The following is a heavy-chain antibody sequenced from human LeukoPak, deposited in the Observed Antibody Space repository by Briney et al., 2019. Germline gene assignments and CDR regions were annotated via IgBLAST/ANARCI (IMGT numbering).Heavy chain of an antibody. V-gene: IGHV4-38-2*02. D-gene: IGHD6-6*01. CDR3: SRESSSSSDY. J-gene: IGHJ4*02. Sequence: PPETLSLTCAVSGSSISTDYYWSWIRQPPGKGLEWIGSIHHNGRIYYSPSLKSRATLSLDTSKNQLSLRLSSLTAADTALYFCSRESSSSSDYWGQGTLVTVSS. CDR2: IHHNGRI. CDR1: GSSISTDYY.